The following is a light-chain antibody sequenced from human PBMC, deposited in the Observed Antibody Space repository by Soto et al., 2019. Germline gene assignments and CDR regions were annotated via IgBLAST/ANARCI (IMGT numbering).Light chain of an antibody. J-gene: IGLJ3*02. CDR2: ETT. Sequence: QAVVTPEPSLTVSPGGTVTLTCGSSTGAVTSYHYPCWFQQKPGQAPKTVIFETTNKHSWTPARFSGSLLGGRAALTLSGAQSEDEAEYYCLIFYSGVGVFGGGTKLTVL. V-gene: IGLV7-46*01. CDR1: TGAVTSYHY. CDR3: LIFYSGVGV.